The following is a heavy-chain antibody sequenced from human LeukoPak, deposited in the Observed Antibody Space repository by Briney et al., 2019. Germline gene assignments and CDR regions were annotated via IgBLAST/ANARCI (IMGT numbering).Heavy chain of an antibody. V-gene: IGHV3-48*03. CDR1: GFTFSSYE. CDR2: ISSSGSTI. CDR3: AKDLPTYGDYDTPDY. J-gene: IGHJ4*02. Sequence: GGSLRLSCAASGFTFSSYEMNWVRQAPGKGLEWVSYISSSGSTIYYADSVKGRFTISRDNAKNSLYLQMNSLRAEDTAVYYCAKDLPTYGDYDTPDYWGQGTLVTVSS. D-gene: IGHD4-17*01.